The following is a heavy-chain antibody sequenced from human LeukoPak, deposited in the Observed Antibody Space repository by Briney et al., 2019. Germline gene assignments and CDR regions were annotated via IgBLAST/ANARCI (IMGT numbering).Heavy chain of an antibody. V-gene: IGHV3-30*18. Sequence: PGRSLRLSCAASGFTFSSYGMHWVRQAPGKGLEWVAVISYDGSNKYYADSVKGRFTISRDNSKNTLYLQMNSLRAEDTAVYYCANGITRLDWGQGTLDTVSS. J-gene: IGHJ4*02. D-gene: IGHD1-14*01. CDR2: ISYDGSNK. CDR3: ANGITRLD. CDR1: GFTFSSYG.